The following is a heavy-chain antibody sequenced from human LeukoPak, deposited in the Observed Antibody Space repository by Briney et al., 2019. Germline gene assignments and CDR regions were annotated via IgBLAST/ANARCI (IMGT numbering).Heavy chain of an antibody. D-gene: IGHD3-10*01. CDR1: GFSFSIYS. CDR3: TRDITLTRGGRSDY. CDR2: IKQDGSER. J-gene: IGHJ4*02. V-gene: IGHV3-7*01. Sequence: GGSLRLSCAASGFSFSIYSMSWVRQAPGKGLEWVANIKQDGSERYYVDSVKGRFTISRDNAKNTLYLQMNSLRAEDTAVYYCTRDITLTRGGRSDYWGQGTLVTVSA.